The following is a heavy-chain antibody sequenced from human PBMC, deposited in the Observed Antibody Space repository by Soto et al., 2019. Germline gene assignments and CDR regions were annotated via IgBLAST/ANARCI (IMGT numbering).Heavy chain of an antibody. CDR1: GGSFSVYY. CDR2: INHSGST. V-gene: IGHV4-34*01. Sequence: SETLSLTCAVYGGSFSVYYWNWIRQPPGKGLEWIGEINHSGSTNYNPSLKSRVTISVDTSKKQFSLKLTSVTAADTAVYYCARMAGPWYFDLWGRGTLVTVSS. CDR3: ARMAGPWYFDL. J-gene: IGHJ2*01.